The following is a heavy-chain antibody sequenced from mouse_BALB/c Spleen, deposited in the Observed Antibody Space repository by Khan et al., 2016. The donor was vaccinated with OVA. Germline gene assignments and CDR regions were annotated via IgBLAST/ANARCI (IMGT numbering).Heavy chain of an antibody. V-gene: IGHV9-3-1*01. J-gene: IGHJ1*01. CDR2: TNTYTGEP. CDR1: GYTFPNYG. D-gene: IGHD1-1*02. Sequence: QIQLVQSGPELKKPGETVKISCKASGYTFPNYGMNWVKQAPGKGLKWMGWTNTYTGEPTYADDFKGRFAFSLETSASTAYLQINNLKNEDTATYFCASGGYWYFDVWGAGTTVTVSS. CDR3: ASGGYWYFDV.